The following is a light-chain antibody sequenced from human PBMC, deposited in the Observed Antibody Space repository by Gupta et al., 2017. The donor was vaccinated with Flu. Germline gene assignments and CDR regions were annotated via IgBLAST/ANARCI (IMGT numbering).Light chain of an antibody. J-gene: IGLJ3*02. Sequence: SVTISCTVTNSDVGGYNYFSWYQHNPAKAPNLLIYEVSKLPAGVPDRFSASKSANTASPPVSALQAEDDADYYCHSYASNNNWVFGGGTKLTGL. CDR3: HSYASNNNWV. CDR2: EVS. V-gene: IGLV2-8*01. CDR1: NSDVGGYNY.